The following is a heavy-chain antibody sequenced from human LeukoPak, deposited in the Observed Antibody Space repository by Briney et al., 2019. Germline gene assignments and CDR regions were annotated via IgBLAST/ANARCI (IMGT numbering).Heavy chain of an antibody. Sequence: VGSLRLSCEASGFTFTTYSMTWVRQAPGKGLEWVSIISSGSSAIFSADALKGRFTISRDDAKNLLYLDMNSLRAEDTAVYYCARSGTTMVRGVMSFDYWGQGTLVTVSS. V-gene: IGHV3-21*01. J-gene: IGHJ4*02. CDR1: GFTFTTYS. CDR3: ARSGTTMVRGVMSFDY. CDR2: ISSGSSAI. D-gene: IGHD3-10*01.